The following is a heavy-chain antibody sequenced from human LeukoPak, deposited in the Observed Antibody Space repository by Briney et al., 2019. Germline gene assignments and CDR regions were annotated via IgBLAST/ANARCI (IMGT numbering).Heavy chain of an antibody. Sequence: TSQTLSLTCAISGDTVSSNSATWNWIRQSPSRGVEWLGRTYYTSKWYSDYAVSVKSRITINPDTSKNQFSLQLNSVTPEDTAVYYCARIGHPCGIEDAFDIWGQGTMVTVSS. CDR2: TYYTSKWYS. CDR1: GDTVSSNSAT. J-gene: IGHJ3*02. CDR3: ARIGHPCGIEDAFDI. D-gene: IGHD1-26*01. V-gene: IGHV6-1*01.